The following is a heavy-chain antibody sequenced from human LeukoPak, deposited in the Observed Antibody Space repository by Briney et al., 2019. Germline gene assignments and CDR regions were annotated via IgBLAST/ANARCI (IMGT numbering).Heavy chain of an antibody. D-gene: IGHD3-16*02. CDR3: ARDLMGYNYYYMDV. CDR2: ISSSTSYI. J-gene: IGHJ6*03. CDR1: GFTFSSYA. V-gene: IGHV3-21*01. Sequence: PGGSLRLSCAASGFTFSSYAMSWVRQAPGKGLEWVSSISSSTSYIYYADSVKGRFTISRDNARNSLFLQMNSLRAEDTAVYYCARDLMGYNYYYMDVWGKGTTVTVSS.